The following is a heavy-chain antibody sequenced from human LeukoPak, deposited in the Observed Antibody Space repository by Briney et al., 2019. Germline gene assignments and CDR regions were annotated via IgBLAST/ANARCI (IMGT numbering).Heavy chain of an antibody. V-gene: IGHV1-69*13. D-gene: IGHD3-22*01. Sequence: SVKVSCKASGGTFSSYAISWVRQAPGQGLEWMGGIIPIFGTANYAQKFQGRVTITADESTSTAYMELSRLRSDDTAVYYCARDMTSGYYFDYWGQGTLVTVSS. J-gene: IGHJ4*02. CDR2: IIPIFGTA. CDR3: ARDMTSGYYFDY. CDR1: GGTFSSYA.